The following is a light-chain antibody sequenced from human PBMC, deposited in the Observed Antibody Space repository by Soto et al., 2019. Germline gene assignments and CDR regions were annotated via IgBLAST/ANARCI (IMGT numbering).Light chain of an antibody. CDR1: QGISSY. CDR2: AAS. V-gene: IGKV1-9*01. J-gene: IGKJ1*01. CDR3: QQYNSYS. Sequence: IQLTQSPSSLSASVGDRVTITCRASQGISSYLAWYQQKPGKAPKLLIYAASTLQRGVPSRFSGSGSGTEFTLTISSLQPDDFATYYCQQYNSYSFGQGTKVDI.